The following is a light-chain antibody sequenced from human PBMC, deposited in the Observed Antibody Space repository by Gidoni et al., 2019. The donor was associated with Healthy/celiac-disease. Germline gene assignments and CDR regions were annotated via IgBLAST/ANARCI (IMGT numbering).Light chain of an antibody. J-gene: IGKJ4*01. CDR3: QQYGSSPLT. CDR2: GAS. V-gene: IGKV3-20*01. Sequence: IVLPQSPGTLSLSPGERATLSCRASQSVSSSYLAWYQQKPGQAPRRLIYGASSRATGIPDRFSGSGSGTDFTLTISRLEPEDLAVYYCQQYGSSPLTFGGGTKVEIK. CDR1: QSVSSSY.